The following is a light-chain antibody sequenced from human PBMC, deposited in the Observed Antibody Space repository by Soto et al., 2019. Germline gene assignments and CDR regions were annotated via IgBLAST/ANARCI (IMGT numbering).Light chain of an antibody. J-gene: IGLJ3*02. Sequence: QSALTQPASVSGSPGQSITISCTGTSSDVGGYNYVSWYQQHPGRAPKLMIYEVSNRPSGVSNRFSGSKSANTASLTISGLQPEDEADYYCSSYTTTSTWVFGGGTKLTVL. CDR3: SSYTTTSTWV. CDR1: SSDVGGYNY. V-gene: IGLV2-14*01. CDR2: EVS.